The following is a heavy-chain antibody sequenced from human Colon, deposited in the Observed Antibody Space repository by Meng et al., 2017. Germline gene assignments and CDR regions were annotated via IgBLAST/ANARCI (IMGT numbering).Heavy chain of an antibody. Sequence: SCKASGYSFPAYYIHWVRQAPGQGLEWMGWISPYNGVTNYAQKFQGRVAMTKDTSITTSYLYLSSLTSDDTAMYYCARSLDLWGTYRHLDYWGQGTLVTGSS. D-gene: IGHD3-16*02. CDR2: ISPYNGVT. V-gene: IGHV1-2*02. CDR3: ARSLDLWGTYRHLDY. CDR1: GYSFPAYY. J-gene: IGHJ4*02.